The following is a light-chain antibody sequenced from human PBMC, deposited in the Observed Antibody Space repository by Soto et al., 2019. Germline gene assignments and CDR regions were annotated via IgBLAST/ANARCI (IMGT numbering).Light chain of an antibody. J-gene: IGLJ1*01. Sequence: QSALTQPASVSGSPGQSITISCTGTSSDVGGYNYVSWYQQHPGKAAKLMIYEVSNRPSGVSNRFSGSKSGNTASLTISGLQAEDESDYYCSSYTRSSTLVFGTGTELTVL. CDR2: EVS. CDR1: SSDVGGYNY. V-gene: IGLV2-14*01. CDR3: SSYTRSSTLV.